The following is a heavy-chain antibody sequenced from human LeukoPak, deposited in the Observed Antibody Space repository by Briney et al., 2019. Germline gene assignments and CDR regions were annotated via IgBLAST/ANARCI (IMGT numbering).Heavy chain of an antibody. Sequence: GGSLRLSCAASGFTFSSYAMSWVRQAPGKGLEWVSAISGSGGSTYYADSVKGRFTISRDNSKNTLYLQMNSLRAEDTAVYYCARAPGGYYDSSGYSDYWGQGTLVTVSS. CDR2: ISGSGGST. J-gene: IGHJ4*02. CDR1: GFTFSSYA. V-gene: IGHV3-23*01. D-gene: IGHD3-22*01. CDR3: ARAPGGYYDSSGYSDY.